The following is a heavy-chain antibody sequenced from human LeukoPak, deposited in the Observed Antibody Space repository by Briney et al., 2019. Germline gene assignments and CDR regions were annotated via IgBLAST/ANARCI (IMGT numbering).Heavy chain of an antibody. D-gene: IGHD3-10*01. CDR1: GGSFSGYY. CDR3: ARGSPGKITMVRGVSFDY. J-gene: IGHJ4*02. Sequence: SETLSLTCAVYGGSFSGYYWSWIRQPPGKGLEWIGEINHSGSTNYNLSLKSRVTISVDTSKNQFPLKLSSVTAADTAVYYCARGSPGKITMVRGVSFDYWGQGTLVTVSS. V-gene: IGHV4-34*01. CDR2: INHSGST.